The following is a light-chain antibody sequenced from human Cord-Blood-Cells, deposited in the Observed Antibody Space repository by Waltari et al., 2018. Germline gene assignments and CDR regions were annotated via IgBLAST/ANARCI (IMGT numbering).Light chain of an antibody. CDR1: PSVRSY. J-gene: IGKJ4*01. CDR3: PKRSNWLN. Sequence: ELLLTPSPATVYLSTVDRAALSCRASPSVRSYFAWYQQKPGQAPSHVIYDASNRATAIAARFSGSESGTDFTLTISSVEPEDFAVYDCPKRSNWLNFGGGTKVEIK. V-gene: IGKV3-11*01. CDR2: DAS.